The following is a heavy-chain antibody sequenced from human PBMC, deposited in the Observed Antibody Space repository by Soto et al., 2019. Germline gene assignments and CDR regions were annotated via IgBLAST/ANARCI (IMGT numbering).Heavy chain of an antibody. Sequence: EVQLLEPGGGLEQPGGSLRLSCAASGFTFDSFAMTWVRQAPGKGLEWVSAISASGGSTFYADSVKGRFTISRDSSKNTLYLQMNSLRAEDTAVYYCARGAVMPDSWGQGTLVTVSS. V-gene: IGHV3-23*01. CDR2: ISASGGST. CDR1: GFTFDSFA. CDR3: ARGAVMPDS. J-gene: IGHJ4*02. D-gene: IGHD3-16*01.